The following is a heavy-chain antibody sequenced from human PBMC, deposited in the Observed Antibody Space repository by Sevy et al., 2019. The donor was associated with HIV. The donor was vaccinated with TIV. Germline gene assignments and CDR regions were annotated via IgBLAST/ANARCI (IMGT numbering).Heavy chain of an antibody. CDR3: AKEYYYFDL. V-gene: IGHV3-53*01. Sequence: GGSLRLSCVAYGFTVSSNFMTWVRQAPGKGLEWVSIIYSGGDTYYADSVKGRFTISRDNSKNTLYLQMNSLRAEDTAVYYCAKEYYYFDLWGRGTLVTVSS. CDR2: IYSGGDT. CDR1: GFTVSSNF. J-gene: IGHJ2*01. D-gene: IGHD1-26*01.